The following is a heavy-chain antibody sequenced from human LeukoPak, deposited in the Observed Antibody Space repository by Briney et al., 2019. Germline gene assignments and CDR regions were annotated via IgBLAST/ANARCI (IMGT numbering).Heavy chain of an antibody. CDR3: ATYKPGGWFDP. V-gene: IGHV4-4*07. J-gene: IGHJ5*02. D-gene: IGHD3-16*01. Sequence: SETLSLTCTVSGGSISSYYWTWIRQPAGKGLEWIGRIYTSGSTNYNPSLKSRVTISVDKSKNQFSLKLSSVTAADTAVYYCATYKPGGWFDPWGQGTLVTASS. CDR1: GGSISSYY. CDR2: IYTSGST.